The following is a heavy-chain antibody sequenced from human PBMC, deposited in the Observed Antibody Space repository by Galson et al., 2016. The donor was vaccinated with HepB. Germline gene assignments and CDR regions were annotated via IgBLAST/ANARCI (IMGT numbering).Heavy chain of an antibody. Sequence: TLSLTCTVSGGSMNSVGYSWSWLRQHPGKGLEWTGYILYTGTTHYNPSLKSRLTMSVDTSKNQFSLKLSSVTAADTAVYYCARELTPEAFDIWGQGTMVIVSS. CDR1: GGSMNSVGYS. J-gene: IGHJ3*02. CDR3: ARELTPEAFDI. D-gene: IGHD4-23*01. V-gene: IGHV4-31*03. CDR2: ILYTGTT.